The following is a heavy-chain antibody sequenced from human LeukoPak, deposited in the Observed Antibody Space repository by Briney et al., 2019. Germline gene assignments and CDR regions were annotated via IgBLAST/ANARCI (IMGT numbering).Heavy chain of an antibody. J-gene: IGHJ6*02. CDR2: MWYDGSNE. Sequence: PGRSLRLSCVASGFIFSTYGMYWVRQAPGKGLEWVAVMWYDGSNEYYGDSVKGRFIISRDNSKNTLYLQVNSLRAEDTAVYYRVRGGGYSHGYVGYYGLDVWGQGTTVTVSS. V-gene: IGHV3-33*07. CDR3: VRGGGYSHGYVGYYGLDV. CDR1: GFIFSTYG. D-gene: IGHD3-3*01.